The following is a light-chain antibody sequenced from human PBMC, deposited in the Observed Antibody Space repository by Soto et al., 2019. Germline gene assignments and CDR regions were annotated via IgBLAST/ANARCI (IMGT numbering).Light chain of an antibody. CDR3: QQYGSSGT. V-gene: IGKV3-20*01. CDR2: GAS. J-gene: IGKJ1*01. CDR1: QSVSSSY. Sequence: EIVLTQSPGTLSLSPGERATLSCRASQSVSSSYLAWYQQKPGQAPRLLIYGASSRATGIPDRFSGSGSGTDFILTISGLEPEDFAVYYCQQYGSSGTFGQGTKVDIK.